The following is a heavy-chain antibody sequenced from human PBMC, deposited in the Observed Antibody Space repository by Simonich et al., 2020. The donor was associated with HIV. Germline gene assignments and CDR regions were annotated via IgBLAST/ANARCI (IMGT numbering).Heavy chain of an antibody. CDR2: INPNKCAT. CDR3: ARARNWIYHYYYDMDV. J-gene: IGHJ6*03. CDR1: GYTLTAYF. V-gene: IGHV1-2*02. D-gene: IGHD1-1*01. Sequence: QVQLLQSGAEVKKPGASVKVSCKTSGYTLTAYFMYWLRQAPGKKQRRGGRINPNKCATNNTQRFQGRVSMNRDTSINTAYMELSRLTSDDTAGYYCARARNWIYHYYYDMDVWGRGTTVTVSS.